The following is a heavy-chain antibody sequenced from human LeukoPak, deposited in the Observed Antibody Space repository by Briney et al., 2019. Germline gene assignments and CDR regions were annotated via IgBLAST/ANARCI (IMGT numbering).Heavy chain of an antibody. CDR2: IYYSGST. CDR3: ARVGGIAVAPFDY. J-gene: IGHJ4*02. D-gene: IGHD6-19*01. Sequence: SQTPSLTCTVSGGSISSGDYYWSWIRQPPGKGLEWIGYIYYSGSTYYNPSLKSRVTISVDTSKNQFSLKLSSVTAADTAVYYCARVGGIAVAPFDYWGQGTLVTVSS. CDR1: GGSISSGDYY. V-gene: IGHV4-30-4*01.